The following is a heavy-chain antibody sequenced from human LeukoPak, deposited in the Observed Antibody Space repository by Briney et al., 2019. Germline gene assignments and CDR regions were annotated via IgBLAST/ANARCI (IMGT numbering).Heavy chain of an antibody. CDR2: IKQDGSEK. J-gene: IGHJ3*02. Sequence: GSLRLSCAASGFTFSCYWMSWVRQAPGKGLEWVAKIKQDGSEKYYVDSVKGRFTISRDNAKNSLYLQMNSLRAEDTAVYYCARLVRGGYFSTRAFNIWGQGTMVTVSS. CDR1: GFTFSCYW. D-gene: IGHD3-10*01. CDR3: ARLVRGGYFSTRAFNI. V-gene: IGHV3-7*01.